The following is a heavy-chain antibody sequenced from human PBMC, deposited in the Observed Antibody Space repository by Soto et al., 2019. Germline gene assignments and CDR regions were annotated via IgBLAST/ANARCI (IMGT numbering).Heavy chain of an antibody. D-gene: IGHD3-3*01. J-gene: IGHJ4*02. Sequence: SETLSLTCAVYGGSFSGYYWSWIRQPPGKGLEWIGEINHSGSTNYNPSLKSRVTISVDTSKNQFSLKLSSVTAADTAVYYCARVYYDFWSGYCSHYFDYWGQGTLVTVSS. CDR2: INHSGST. CDR1: GGSFSGYY. V-gene: IGHV4-34*01. CDR3: ARVYYDFWSGYCSHYFDY.